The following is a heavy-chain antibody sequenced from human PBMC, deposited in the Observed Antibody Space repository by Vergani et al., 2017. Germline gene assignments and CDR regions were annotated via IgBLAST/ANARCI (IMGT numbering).Heavy chain of an antibody. D-gene: IGHD2-2*01. CDR3: ARHPQSSSTRYYYYYGMDV. J-gene: IGHJ6*02. CDR1: GFTFRSYA. Sequence: QVQLVESGGGVVQPGTSMRLSCAASGFTFRSYAMHWVRQAPGKGLEWVAVMSYDGNKSSYADSVKGRFTVSRDNAKNSLYLQMNSLRAEDTAVYYCARHPQSSSTRYYYYYGMDVWGQGTTVTVSS. CDR2: MSYDGNKS. V-gene: IGHV3-30*03.